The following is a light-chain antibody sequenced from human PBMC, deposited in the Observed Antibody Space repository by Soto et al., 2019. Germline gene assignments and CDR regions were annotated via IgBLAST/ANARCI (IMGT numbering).Light chain of an antibody. CDR3: ASSAGNFYV. CDR1: SSDVGGYDS. V-gene: IGLV2-8*01. J-gene: IGLJ1*01. Sequence: QSALTQPPSASGSPGQSVTISCTGTSSDVGGYDSVSWYQHHPGKAPKVMIYEVTKRPSGVPDRFSGSKSGNTASLTVSGLQAEDEADYYCASSAGNFYVFGTGTQLTVL. CDR2: EVT.